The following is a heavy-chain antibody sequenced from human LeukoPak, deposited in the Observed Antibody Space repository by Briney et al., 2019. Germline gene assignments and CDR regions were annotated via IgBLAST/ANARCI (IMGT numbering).Heavy chain of an antibody. CDR2: IYYSGST. J-gene: IGHJ5*02. CDR1: GGSISSYY. CDR3: ARDRGRSYCTNGVCYWFDP. V-gene: IGHV4-59*06. Sequence: PSETLSLTCTVSGGSISSYYWSWIRQHPGKGLEWIGYIYYSGSTYYNPSLKSRVTISVDTSKNQFSLKLSSVTAADTAVYYCARDRGRSYCTNGVCYWFDPWGQGTLVTVSS. D-gene: IGHD2-8*01.